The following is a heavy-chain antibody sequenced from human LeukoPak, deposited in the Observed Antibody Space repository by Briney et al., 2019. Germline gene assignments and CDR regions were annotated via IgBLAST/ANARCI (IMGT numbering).Heavy chain of an antibody. CDR1: GFTFNRHW. V-gene: IGHV3-20*04. CDR2: ITWNGGYT. J-gene: IGHJ1*01. D-gene: IGHD3-22*01. Sequence: GGSLRLSCAASGFTFNRHWMTWVRQAPGKGLEWVSGITWNGGYTGYADSVKGRFTISRDNAKNSLYLQMNSLRAEDTALYYCAGTYYYDSSGFYPEFFQHWGQGTLVIISS. CDR3: AGTYYYDSSGFYPEFFQH.